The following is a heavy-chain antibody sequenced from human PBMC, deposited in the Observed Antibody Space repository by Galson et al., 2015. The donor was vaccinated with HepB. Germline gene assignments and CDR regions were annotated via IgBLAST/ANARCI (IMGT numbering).Heavy chain of an antibody. V-gene: IGHV1-18*04. CDR2: ISAYNGNT. CDR3: ARDGAYVWGSYRPDY. Sequence: SVKVSCKASGYTFTSYGISWVRQAPGQGLEWMGWISAYNGNTNYAQKLQGRVTMTTDTSTSTAYMELRSLRSDDTAVYYCARDGAYVWGSYRPDYWGQGTLVTVSS. CDR1: GYTFTSYG. J-gene: IGHJ4*02. D-gene: IGHD3-16*02.